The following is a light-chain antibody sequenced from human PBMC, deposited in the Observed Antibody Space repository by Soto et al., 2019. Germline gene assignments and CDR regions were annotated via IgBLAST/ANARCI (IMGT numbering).Light chain of an antibody. Sequence: ETVLPQSPATLSVSPGASATLSCRASQSVSSNLAWYQQKPGQAPRLLIYGASTRATDIPARFSGSGSGTDFTLTISSLQSEEFAEYHCQQYNNWPQTVGQGTKVDIK. CDR2: GAS. V-gene: IGKV3-15*01. CDR1: QSVSSN. J-gene: IGKJ1*01. CDR3: QQYNNWPQT.